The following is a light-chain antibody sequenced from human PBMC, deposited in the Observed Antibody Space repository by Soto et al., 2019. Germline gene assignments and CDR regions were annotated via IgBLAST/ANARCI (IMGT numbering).Light chain of an antibody. J-gene: IGLJ1*01. Sequence: QSVLTQPPSVSGAPGQRVTISCTGSSSNIGAGYDVPWYQQLPGTAPKLLIYGNSNRPSGVPDRFSGSKSGTSASLAITGLQAEHEADYYCQSYDSSPLYVFGTGTKLTVL. CDR1: SSNIGAGYD. CDR2: GNS. CDR3: QSYDSSPLYV. V-gene: IGLV1-40*01.